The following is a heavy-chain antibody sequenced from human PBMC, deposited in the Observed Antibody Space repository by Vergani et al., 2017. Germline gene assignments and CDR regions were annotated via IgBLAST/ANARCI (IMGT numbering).Heavy chain of an antibody. CDR1: GFTFSSYA. CDR3: AKGGLRGYYYDSSGYRAA. Sequence: VQLLESGGGLVQPGGSLRLSCAASGFTFSSYAMSWVRQAPGKGLEWVSAIRGSGGSTYYADSVKGRFTISRDTSKNTLYLQMNSLRAEDTAVYYCAKGGLRGYYYDSSGYRAAWGQGTRVTVSS. V-gene: IGHV3-23*01. CDR2: IRGSGGST. D-gene: IGHD3-22*01. J-gene: IGHJ5*02.